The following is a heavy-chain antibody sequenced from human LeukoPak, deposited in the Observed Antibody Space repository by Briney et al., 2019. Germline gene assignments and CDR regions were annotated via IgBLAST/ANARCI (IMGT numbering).Heavy chain of an antibody. CDR2: IYTSGST. D-gene: IGHD2-15*01. CDR3: ARSPVYCSGGSCYGSYYYYYGMDV. Sequence: SQTLSLTCTVSGGSISSGSYYWSWLRQPAGTGLEWIGRIYTSGSTNYNPSLKSPVTISVDTSKNQFSLKLSSVTAADTAVYYCARSPVYCSGGSCYGSYYYYYGMDVWGQGTTVTVSS. J-gene: IGHJ6*02. V-gene: IGHV4-61*02. CDR1: GGSISSGSYY.